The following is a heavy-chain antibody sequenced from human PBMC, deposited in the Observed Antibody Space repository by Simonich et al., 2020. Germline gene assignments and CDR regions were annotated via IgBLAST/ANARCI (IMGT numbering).Heavy chain of an antibody. CDR3: ARLGVYDSSGYNDY. CDR1: GGSFYGYS. Sequence: QVQLQQWGAGLLKPSETLSLPCAVYGGSFYGYSWSWIRPPPGKGLEWIGEINHSGSNNYNPSLKSRGTISVDTSKNQFSLKLSSVTAADTAVYYCARLGVYDSSGYNDYWGQGTLVTVSS. CDR2: INHSGSN. V-gene: IGHV4-34*01. J-gene: IGHJ4*02. D-gene: IGHD3-22*01.